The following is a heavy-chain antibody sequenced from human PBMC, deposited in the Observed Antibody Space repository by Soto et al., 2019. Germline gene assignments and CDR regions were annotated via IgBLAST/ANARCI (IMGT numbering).Heavy chain of an antibody. J-gene: IGHJ6*02. CDR1: GFTFSSYD. V-gene: IGHV3-13*01. CDR2: IGAAGDS. Sequence: GGSLRLSCVVSGFTFSSYDMHWVRQVPGKGLEWISTIGAAGDSYYSASVKGRFTISRGNGRNSLYLQMNSLRAGDTAVYYCARGDEGYFSYGMDVWGQGTTVTVSS. CDR3: ARGDEGYFSYGMDV.